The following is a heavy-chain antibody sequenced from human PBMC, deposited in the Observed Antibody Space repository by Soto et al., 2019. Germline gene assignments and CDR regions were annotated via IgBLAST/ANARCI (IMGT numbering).Heavy chain of an antibody. V-gene: IGHV3-74*01. CDR3: ASSPTYSPY. Sequence: GGSLRLSCAASGFTFSSYWMHWVRQAPGKGLVWVSRINTDGISTIYADSVKGRFTISRDNAKNTLYLQMNSLRAEDTAVYYCASSPTYSPYWGQGIPVTVSS. J-gene: IGHJ4*02. CDR2: INTDGIST. D-gene: IGHD2-15*01. CDR1: GFTFSSYW.